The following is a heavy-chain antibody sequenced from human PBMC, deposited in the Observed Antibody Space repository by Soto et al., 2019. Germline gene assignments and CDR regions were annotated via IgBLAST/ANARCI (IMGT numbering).Heavy chain of an antibody. CDR1: GGSISNYY. Sequence: SETLSLTCTVAGGSISNYYWSWIRQPPGEGLERIGYIYYSGNTNYNPSLNSRVTMSVDTSKNQFSLKLSSVTAADTAVYYCARDHSVYGLFDYWGQGTPVTVSS. V-gene: IGHV4-59*01. CDR2: IYYSGNT. J-gene: IGHJ4*02. CDR3: ARDHSVYGLFDY. D-gene: IGHD5-12*01.